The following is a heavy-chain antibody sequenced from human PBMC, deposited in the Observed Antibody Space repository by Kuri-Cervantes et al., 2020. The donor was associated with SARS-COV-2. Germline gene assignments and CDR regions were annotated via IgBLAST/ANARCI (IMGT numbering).Heavy chain of an antibody. CDR1: GGSISSYY. D-gene: IGHD2-2*02. CDR3: ARVPRHICSSTSCYILGRGNYYYMDV. Sequence: GSLRRSCTVSGGSISSYYWSWIRQPAGKGLEWIGRIYTSGSTNYNPSLKSRVTMSVDTSKNQFSLKLSSVTAADTAVYYCARVPRHICSSTSCYILGRGNYYYMDVWGKGTTVTVSS. V-gene: IGHV4-4*07. CDR2: IYTSGST. J-gene: IGHJ6*03.